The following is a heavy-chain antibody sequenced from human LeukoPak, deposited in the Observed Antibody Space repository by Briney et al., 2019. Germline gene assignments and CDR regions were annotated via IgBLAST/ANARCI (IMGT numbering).Heavy chain of an antibody. D-gene: IGHD2-15*01. CDR2: INPSSGGT. J-gene: IGHJ5*02. V-gene: IGHV1-2*06. Sequence: ASVKVSCKASGYTFTKYYMFWVRQAPGQGLEWMERINPSSGGTDYAQKFQGRVTMTRDTSISTAYMELSRLRSDDTAMYYCARGYCSGGSCYSVENWFDPWGQGTLVTVSS. CDR3: ARGYCSGGSCYSVENWFDP. CDR1: GYTFTKYY.